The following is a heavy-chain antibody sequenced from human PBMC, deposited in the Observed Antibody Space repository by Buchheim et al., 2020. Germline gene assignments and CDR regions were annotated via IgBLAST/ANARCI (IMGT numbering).Heavy chain of an antibody. CDR3: AKGTHGSYYYYYYGMDV. Sequence: EVQLLESGGGLVQPGGSLRLSCAASGFTFSSYAMSWVRQAPGKGLVWVSAISGSGGSTYYADSVKGRFTISRDNSKNTLYLQMNSLRAEDTAVYYCAKGTHGSYYYYYYGMDVWGQGTT. D-gene: IGHD5-24*01. V-gene: IGHV3-23*01. CDR1: GFTFSSYA. CDR2: ISGSGGST. J-gene: IGHJ6*02.